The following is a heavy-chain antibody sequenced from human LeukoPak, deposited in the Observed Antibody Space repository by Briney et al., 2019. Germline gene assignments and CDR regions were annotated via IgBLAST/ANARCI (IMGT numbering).Heavy chain of an antibody. J-gene: IGHJ5*02. CDR1: GYTFTGYY. Sequence: ASVKVSCKASGYTFTGYYTHWVRQAPGQGLEWMGWINPNSGGTNYAQKFQGRVTMTRDTSISTAYMELSRLRSDDTAVYYCARTRCSSTSCYNWFDPWGQGTLVTVSS. D-gene: IGHD2-2*01. CDR2: INPNSGGT. V-gene: IGHV1-2*02. CDR3: ARTRCSSTSCYNWFDP.